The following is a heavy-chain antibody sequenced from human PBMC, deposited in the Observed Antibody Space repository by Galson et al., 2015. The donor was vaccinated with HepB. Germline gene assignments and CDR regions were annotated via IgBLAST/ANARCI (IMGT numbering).Heavy chain of an antibody. CDR3: ARPGYGDYVVAH. CDR2: ISGSGDTI. V-gene: IGHV3-11*01. Sequence: SLRLSCAPSGFIFSDYYMSWIRQAPGEGLEWVSYISGSGDTIYYADSVKVRCTISRDNAQKSLYLQMNSLRVDHPAIYYCARPGYGDYVVAHWGQGTMVTVAS. J-gene: IGHJ4*02. D-gene: IGHD4-17*01. CDR1: GFIFSDYY.